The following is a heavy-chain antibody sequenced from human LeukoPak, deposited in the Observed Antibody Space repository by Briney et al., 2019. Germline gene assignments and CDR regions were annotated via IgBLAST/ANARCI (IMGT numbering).Heavy chain of an antibody. J-gene: IGHJ4*02. CDR1: GGSISSSSYY. D-gene: IGHD5-18*01. CDR3: ATTGYSYGIDY. V-gene: IGHV4-39*07. CDR2: TYYSGST. Sequence: PSETLSLTCTVSGGSISSSSYYWGWIRQPPGKGLEWIGSTYYSGSTYYNPSLKSRVTISVDTSKNQFSLKLSSVTAADTAVYYCATTGYSYGIDYWGQGTLVTVSS.